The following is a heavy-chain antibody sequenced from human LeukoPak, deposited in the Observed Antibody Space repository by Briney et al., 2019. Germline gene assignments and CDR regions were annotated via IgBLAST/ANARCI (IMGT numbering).Heavy chain of an antibody. J-gene: IGHJ3*02. V-gene: IGHV3-30-3*01. CDR2: ISYEGSNK. CDR1: GFTFGSYA. CDR3: ARDSRFKLYYYDSSGIDI. D-gene: IGHD3-22*01. Sequence: GGSLRLSCAAAGFTFGSYAVHWVRQAPGKGLEWVAVISYEGSNKYYADSVKGRFSISRDTYKKTLYLQLNSLRAEDTAVYYCARDSRFKLYYYDSSGIDIWGQGTIVTVSS.